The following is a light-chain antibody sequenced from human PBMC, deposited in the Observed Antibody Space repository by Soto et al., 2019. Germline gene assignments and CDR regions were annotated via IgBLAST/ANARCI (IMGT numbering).Light chain of an antibody. CDR3: QQLNSYTWT. J-gene: IGKJ1*01. V-gene: IGKV1-5*01. CDR1: QSISSW. Sequence: IHKPQSPSTLSASLCDRVTITCRASQSISSWLAWYQQKPGKAPKLLIYAASTLQSGVPSRFSGSGSGTDFTLTISSLQPEDFATYYCQQLNSYTWTFGQGTKVDIK. CDR2: AAS.